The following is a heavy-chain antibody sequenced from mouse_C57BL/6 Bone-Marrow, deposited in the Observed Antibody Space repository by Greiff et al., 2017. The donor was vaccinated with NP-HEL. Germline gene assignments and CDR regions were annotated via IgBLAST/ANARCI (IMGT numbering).Heavy chain of an antibody. CDR3: ARDRLRQTWYFDV. D-gene: IGHD2-4*01. CDR1: GFTFSDYY. Sequence: EVQLVESEGGLVQPGSSMKLSCTASGFTFSDYYMAWVRQVPEKGLEWVANINYDGSSTYYLDSLKSRFIISRDNAKNILYLQMSSLKSEDTATYYCARDRLRQTWYFDVWGTGTTVTVSS. CDR2: INYDGSST. J-gene: IGHJ1*03. V-gene: IGHV5-16*01.